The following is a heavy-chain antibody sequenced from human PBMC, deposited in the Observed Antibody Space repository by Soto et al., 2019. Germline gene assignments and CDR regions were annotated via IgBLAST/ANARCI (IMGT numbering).Heavy chain of an antibody. V-gene: IGHV3-7*01. CDR3: ARDNYHDSCGHY. D-gene: IGHD3-22*01. Sequence: PGGSLRLSCAASGFTFSNYWMSWVRQAPGKGLEWVANIKEDGGEKFYVDSVRGRFAISRDNAKNSVYLQMNSLRAEDTAVYYCARDNYHDSCGHYWGQGALVRVSS. J-gene: IGHJ4*02. CDR2: IKEDGGEK. CDR1: GFTFSNYW.